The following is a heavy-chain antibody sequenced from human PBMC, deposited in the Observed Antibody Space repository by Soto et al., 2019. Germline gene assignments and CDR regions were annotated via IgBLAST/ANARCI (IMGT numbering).Heavy chain of an antibody. D-gene: IGHD2-15*01. Sequence: QVQLVESGGGVVQPGGSLRLSCAASGSAFTTHGMHWVRQAPGKGLEWVAVIWGDESKKYYADSVKGRFTISKDNFKNTLFLQMNTLRADDTAMYYCARGAVAAGDFDYWGQGTLVTVSS. CDR3: ARGAVAAGDFDY. CDR2: IWGDESKK. CDR1: GSAFTTHG. V-gene: IGHV3-33*01. J-gene: IGHJ4*02.